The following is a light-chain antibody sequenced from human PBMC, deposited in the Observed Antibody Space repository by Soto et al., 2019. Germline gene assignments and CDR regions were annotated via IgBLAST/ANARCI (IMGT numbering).Light chain of an antibody. J-gene: IGKJ2*01. Sequence: EIVLTQSPGTLSLSPGERATLSCRASQSISSTYLAWYQQKPGQAPRLLIYGASSRATGIPDRFSGSGSGTDFTLTISSLDPDAFAVYYCQQYGGSPPYTFDQGTKLDIK. CDR1: QSISSTY. CDR2: GAS. CDR3: QQYGGSPPYT. V-gene: IGKV3-20*01.